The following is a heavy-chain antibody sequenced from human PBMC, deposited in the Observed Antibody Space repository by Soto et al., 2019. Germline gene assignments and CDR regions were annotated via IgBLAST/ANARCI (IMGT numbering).Heavy chain of an antibody. D-gene: IGHD3-9*01. J-gene: IGHJ4*02. CDR2: INAGNGNT. Sequence: ASVKVSCKASGYTFTSYAMHWVRQAPGQRLEWMGWINAGNGNTKYPQKFQGRVTITRDTSASTAYMELSSLRSEDTAVYYCAREGPYFDWLLYTPELYDFDYWGQGTLVTVSS. V-gene: IGHV1-3*01. CDR3: AREGPYFDWLLYTPELYDFDY. CDR1: GYTFTSYA.